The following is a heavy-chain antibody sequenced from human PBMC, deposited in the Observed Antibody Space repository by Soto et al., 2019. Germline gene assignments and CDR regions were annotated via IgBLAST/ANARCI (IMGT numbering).Heavy chain of an antibody. Sequence: EVYLMESGGGLVQPGGYLRLSCAASGYTVSSSYMSGVRQAPGKGLEWVSVIYTGGSTYYADSVKGRFTISRDISKNTLYLQINSLRTEDTAVYYCARVPGDYWGQGTLVTVSS. CDR1: GYTVSSSY. V-gene: IGHV3-66*01. J-gene: IGHJ4*02. CDR2: IYTGGST. CDR3: ARVPGDY.